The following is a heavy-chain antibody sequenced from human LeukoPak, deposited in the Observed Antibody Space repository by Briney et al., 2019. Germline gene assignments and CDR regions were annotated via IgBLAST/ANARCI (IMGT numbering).Heavy chain of an antibody. Sequence: ASVKVSCKASGGTFSSYAISWVRQAPGQGLEWMGRIIPILGIANYAQKFQGRVTITTDKSTSTAYMELSSLRSEDTAVYYCASPRGDSQDFDYWGQGTLVTVSS. CDR2: IIPILGIA. V-gene: IGHV1-69*04. J-gene: IGHJ4*02. D-gene: IGHD6-13*01. CDR3: ASPRGDSQDFDY. CDR1: GGTFSSYA.